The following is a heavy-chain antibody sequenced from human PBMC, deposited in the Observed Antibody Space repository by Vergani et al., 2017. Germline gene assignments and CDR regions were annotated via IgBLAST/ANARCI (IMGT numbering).Heavy chain of an antibody. D-gene: IGHD2-2*01. CDR2: ISWNSGAV. V-gene: IGHV3-9*01. Sequence: EVDLVESGGGLAQPGGSLRLSCEASGITFWKFGMHWVRQGPGKGLEWVSGISWNSGAVDYADSVRGRFTISRDNAKNSLFLEMNSLRFEDTAVYYCASGDPSLVVPAIDYYYYYMDVWGKGTTVTVSS. J-gene: IGHJ6*03. CDR3: ASGDPSLVVPAIDYYYYYMDV. CDR1: GITFWKFG.